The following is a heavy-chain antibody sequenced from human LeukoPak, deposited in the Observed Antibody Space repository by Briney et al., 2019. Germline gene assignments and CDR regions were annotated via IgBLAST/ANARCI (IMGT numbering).Heavy chain of an antibody. CDR2: ISSSSSYI. D-gene: IGHD2-15*01. CDR3: TRELPIVA. V-gene: IGHV3-21*01. Sequence: GGSLRLSCAASEFTFNNYWMHWVRQAPGKGLEWVSSISSSSSYIYYADSVKGRFTIFRDNAKNSLYLQMNSLRAEDTAVYYCTRELPIVAWGQGTLVTVSA. CDR1: EFTFNNYW. J-gene: IGHJ5*02.